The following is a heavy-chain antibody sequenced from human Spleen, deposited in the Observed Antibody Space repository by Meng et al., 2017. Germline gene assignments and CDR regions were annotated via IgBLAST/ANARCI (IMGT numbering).Heavy chain of an antibody. CDR1: GDSITNHNW. Sequence: QAQLRESGPALVKPSETLSLTCAVPGDSITNHNWWAWVRQPPGKGLEWIGEIPHRGSSAYNPSLKSRVSMSIDKSKNQFSLKLSSVTAADTAVYYCARKITIFGVVIETWFDPWGQGTLVTVSS. CDR2: IPHRGSS. CDR3: ARKITIFGVVIETWFDP. V-gene: IGHV4-4*02. D-gene: IGHD3-3*01. J-gene: IGHJ5*02.